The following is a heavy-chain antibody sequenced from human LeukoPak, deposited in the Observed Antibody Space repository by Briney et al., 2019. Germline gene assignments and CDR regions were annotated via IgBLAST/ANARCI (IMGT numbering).Heavy chain of an antibody. V-gene: IGHV4-34*01. D-gene: IGHD5-18*01. CDR1: GGSFSGYY. CDR3: AKYSYGYPNWFDP. J-gene: IGHJ5*02. CDR2: INHSGST. Sequence: SETLSLTCAVYGGSFSGYYWSWIRQPPGKGLEWIGEINHSGSTNYNPSLKSRVTISVDTSKNQFSLKLSSVTAADTAVYYCAKYSYGYPNWFDPWGQGTLVTVSS.